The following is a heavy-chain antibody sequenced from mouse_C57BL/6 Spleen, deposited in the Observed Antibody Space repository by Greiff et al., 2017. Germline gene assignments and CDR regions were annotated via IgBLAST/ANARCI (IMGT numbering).Heavy chain of an antibody. CDR3: SIGTVVATGFDY. Sequence: EVQLQQSGPVLVKPGASVKMSCKASGYTFTDYYMNWVKQSHGKSLEWIGVINPYNGGTSYNQKFKGKATLTVDKSSSTAYMELNSLTSEDSAVYYCSIGTVVATGFDYWGQGTTLTVSS. CDR2: INPYNGGT. V-gene: IGHV1-19*01. D-gene: IGHD1-1*01. J-gene: IGHJ2*01. CDR1: GYTFTDYY.